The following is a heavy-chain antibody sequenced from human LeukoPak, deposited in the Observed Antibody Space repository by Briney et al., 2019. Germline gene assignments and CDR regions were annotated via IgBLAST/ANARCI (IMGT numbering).Heavy chain of an antibody. Sequence: GGSLRLSCAVSGFTLSNYWMHWVRQAPGKGLVWVSRMNSDGRARTYADSVKGRFTISRDNAKNTLYLQMNSLRAEDTAVYYCAREFEATGFWALDYWGQGTLVTVSS. CDR2: MNSDGRAR. CDR1: GFTLSNYW. V-gene: IGHV3-74*01. CDR3: AREFEATGFWALDY. J-gene: IGHJ4*02. D-gene: IGHD3-16*01.